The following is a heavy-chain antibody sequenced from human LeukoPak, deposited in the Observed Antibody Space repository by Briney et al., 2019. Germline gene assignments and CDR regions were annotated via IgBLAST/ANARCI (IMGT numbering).Heavy chain of an antibody. J-gene: IGHJ5*02. CDR1: GGSISSYY. CDR2: IYTSGST. Sequence: SETLSLTCTVSGGSISSYYWSWIRQPAGKGLEWIGRIYTSGSTNYNPSLKSRVTISVDTSKNQFSLKLSSVTAADTAVYYCARELNYYDSSGYYYSWFDPWGQGTLVTVSS. D-gene: IGHD3-22*01. V-gene: IGHV4-4*07. CDR3: ARELNYYDSSGYYYSWFDP.